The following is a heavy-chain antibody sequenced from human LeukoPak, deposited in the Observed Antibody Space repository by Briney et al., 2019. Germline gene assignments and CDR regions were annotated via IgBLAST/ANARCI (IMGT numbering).Heavy chain of an antibody. V-gene: IGHV3-48*04. Sequence: GGSLRLSCAASGFTFSSYSMNWVRQAPGKGLEWVSYISSSSNTIYYADSVKGRFTISRDNARNSLYLQMNSLRAEDTAVYYCARDHYYDSSGNYYGGYYFDYWGQGTLVTVSS. CDR2: ISSSSNTI. CDR3: ARDHYYDSSGNYYGGYYFDY. J-gene: IGHJ4*02. CDR1: GFTFSSYS. D-gene: IGHD3-22*01.